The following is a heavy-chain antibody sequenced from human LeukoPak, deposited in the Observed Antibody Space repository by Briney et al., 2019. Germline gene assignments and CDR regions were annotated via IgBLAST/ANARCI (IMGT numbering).Heavy chain of an antibody. CDR1: GFTFSSYA. V-gene: IGHV3-23*01. CDR3: AKCTAVAAYYFDS. CDR2: ISGSGGRT. D-gene: IGHD6-19*01. Sequence: PGGSLRLSCAASGFTFSSYAVTWVRQDPGKRLEWVSGISGSGGRTYYADSVKGRFTISRDNSKNTLYLQMNSRRAEDTAVYYCAKCTAVAAYYFDSWGQGTLVTVSS. J-gene: IGHJ4*02.